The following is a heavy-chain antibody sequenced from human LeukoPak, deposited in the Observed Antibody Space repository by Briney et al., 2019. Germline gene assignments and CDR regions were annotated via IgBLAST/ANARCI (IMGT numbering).Heavy chain of an antibody. Sequence: GGSLKLSCAASGFTVSSNYMSWVSQAPGKGLEWVSVIYSGGSTYYADSVKGRFTISRDNSKNTLCLQMNGLRAEDTAVYYCTKDGGGWLTSGWYYFDYWGQGALVTVSS. CDR1: GFTVSSNY. CDR2: IYSGGST. CDR3: TKDGGGWLTSGWYYFDY. V-gene: IGHV3-53*01. J-gene: IGHJ4*02. D-gene: IGHD6-19*01.